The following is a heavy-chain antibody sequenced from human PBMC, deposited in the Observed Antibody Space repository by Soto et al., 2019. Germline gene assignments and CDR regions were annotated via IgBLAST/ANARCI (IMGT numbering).Heavy chain of an antibody. D-gene: IGHD2-15*01. Sequence: GGSLRLSCAASRFTFSTYAMSWVRQAPGKGLEWVSGISGGGGDTSYADSVRCRFTCSRDNSKNTLYLQMNSLRAEDTALYYCAKSLFGGPDIWGQGTMVTVSS. CDR3: AKSLFGGPDI. CDR1: RFTFSTYA. J-gene: IGHJ3*02. V-gene: IGHV3-23*01. CDR2: ISGGGGDT.